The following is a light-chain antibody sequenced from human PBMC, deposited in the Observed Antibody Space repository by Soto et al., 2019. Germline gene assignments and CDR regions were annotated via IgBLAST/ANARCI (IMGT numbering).Light chain of an antibody. J-gene: IGLJ1*01. CDR1: SSDVGSFNY. CDR2: EVT. V-gene: IGLV2-14*01. Sequence: QSALTQPASVSGSPGQSITISCTATSSDVGSFNYVSWYQHHPGKAPKLMIYEVTSRPSGVSNRFSGSKSGNTASLTISGLQAEDEADYYCVSYATSTTLYVFGSGTKVTVL. CDR3: VSYATSTTLYV.